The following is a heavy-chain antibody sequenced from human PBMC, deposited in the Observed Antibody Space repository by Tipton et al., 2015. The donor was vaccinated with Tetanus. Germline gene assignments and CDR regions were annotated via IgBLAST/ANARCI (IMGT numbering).Heavy chain of an antibody. V-gene: IGHV4-31*03. Sequence: TLSLTCTVSGDSISSGDFYWSWIRQHPGKGLEWIGYIYFTGTTYYNPSLESRLTISIDTSKNQFSLELTSVTAADTAVYYCARANNEFPKKGPFDSWGQGSLVTVSS. J-gene: IGHJ4*02. CDR2: IYFTGTT. CDR1: GDSISSGDFY. CDR3: ARANNEFPKKGPFDS. D-gene: IGHD1-1*01.